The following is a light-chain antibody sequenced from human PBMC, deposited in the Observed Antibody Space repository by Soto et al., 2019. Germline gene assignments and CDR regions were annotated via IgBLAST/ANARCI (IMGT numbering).Light chain of an antibody. V-gene: IGKV3-20*01. J-gene: IGKJ1*01. Sequence: EIVMTQSPGTLAVSPGGGATLSCRASQSVSSSYLAWYQQKPGQAPRLLIYGASSRATGIPDRFSGSGSGTDFTLTISRLEPEDFAVYYCQQYGSSPQTFGQGTKVDIK. CDR2: GAS. CDR1: QSVSSSY. CDR3: QQYGSSPQT.